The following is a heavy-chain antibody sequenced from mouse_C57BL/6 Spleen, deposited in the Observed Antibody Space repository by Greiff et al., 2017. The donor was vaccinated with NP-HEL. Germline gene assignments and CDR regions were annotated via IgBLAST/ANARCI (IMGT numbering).Heavy chain of an antibody. V-gene: IGHV1-80*01. Sequence: QVQLQQSGAELVKPGASVKISCKASGYAFSSYWMNWVKQRPGKGLEWIGQIYPGDGDTNYNEKFKGKATLTAAKSSSTAYMPLSSLTSEDSAGSFCARSGVYYGAYWYFDDWGTGTTVTVSS. J-gene: IGHJ1*03. CDR3: ARSGVYYGAYWYFDD. CDR2: IYPGDGDT. D-gene: IGHD2-13*01. CDR1: GYAFSSYW.